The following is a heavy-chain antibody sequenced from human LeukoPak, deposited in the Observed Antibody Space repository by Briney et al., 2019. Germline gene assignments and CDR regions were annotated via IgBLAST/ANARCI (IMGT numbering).Heavy chain of an antibody. CDR1: GFTFSSYA. Sequence: SGGSLRLSCAASGFTFSSYAMSWVRQAPGKGLEWVSAISGSGGSTYYADSVKGRFTISRDNSKNTLYLQMNSLRAEDTAVYYCAKSPSSSGYDYWNYYYYMDVWGKGTTVTVSS. D-gene: IGHD5-12*01. CDR3: AKSPSSSGYDYWNYYYYMDV. CDR2: ISGSGGST. V-gene: IGHV3-23*01. J-gene: IGHJ6*03.